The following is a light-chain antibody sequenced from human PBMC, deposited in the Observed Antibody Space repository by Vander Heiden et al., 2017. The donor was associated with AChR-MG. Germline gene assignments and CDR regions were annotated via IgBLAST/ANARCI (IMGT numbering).Light chain of an antibody. CDR1: QSLSSSY. CDR2: GAS. Sequence: EIVLTQSPGTLSLSPGERATISCRASQSLSSSYLAWYQQKPGQAPRLLINGASSRATGIPDRFSGSGSGTDFTLTISRLEPEDFAVYYCQQYGSSPRTFGQGTKLEIK. V-gene: IGKV3-20*01. J-gene: IGKJ2*01. CDR3: QQYGSSPRT.